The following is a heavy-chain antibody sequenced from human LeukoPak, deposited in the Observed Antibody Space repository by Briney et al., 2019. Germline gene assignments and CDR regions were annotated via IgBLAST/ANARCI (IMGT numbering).Heavy chain of an antibody. V-gene: IGHV3-53*01. J-gene: IGHJ4*02. CDR3: ARVWTYYYERSGFYRPNDY. D-gene: IGHD3-22*01. CDR1: GVTVSNIY. CDR2: IYGGGTT. Sequence: PGGSLRLSCAASGVTVSNIYIICVRQAPGKGLEWVSVIYGGGTTSYADSVKGRFAISRDNSKNTVSLQMNSLRAEDTAVCMSARVWTYYYERSGFYRPNDYWGQGALVTVSS.